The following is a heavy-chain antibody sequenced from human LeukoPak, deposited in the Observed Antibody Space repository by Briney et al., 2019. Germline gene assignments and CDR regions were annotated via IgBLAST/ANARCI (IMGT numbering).Heavy chain of an antibody. CDR2: ISYDGSNK. J-gene: IGHJ6*02. CDR1: GFTFSSYA. Sequence: SLRLSCAASGFTFSSYAMHWVRQAPGKGLEWVAVISYDGSNKYYADSVKGRFTISRDNSKNTLYLQMNSLRAEDTAVYYCARDRYYGSGRNAYYYYGMDVWGQGTTVTVSS. D-gene: IGHD3-10*01. CDR3: ARDRYYGSGRNAYYYYGMDV. V-gene: IGHV3-30*01.